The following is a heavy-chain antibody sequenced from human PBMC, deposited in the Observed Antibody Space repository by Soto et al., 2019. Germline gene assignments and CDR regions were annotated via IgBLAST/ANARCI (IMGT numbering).Heavy chain of an antibody. Sequence: QVQLQESGPGLVKPSETLSLTCTVSSDSSSSYKLSWIRQTPGRGLEWLGYIDNNGCISYNPSLRSRITTTISIDTSTQPVSLRLSSVTAADTAVYYSVSQGFGPLHGLVDVWGQGTTVTVSS. CDR2: IDNNGCI. CDR3: VSQGFGPLHGLVDV. D-gene: IGHD3-10*01. J-gene: IGHJ6*02. V-gene: IGHV4-59*08. CDR1: SDSSSSYK.